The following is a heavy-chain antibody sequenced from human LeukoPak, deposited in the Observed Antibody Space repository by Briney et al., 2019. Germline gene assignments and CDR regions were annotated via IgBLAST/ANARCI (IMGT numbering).Heavy chain of an antibody. V-gene: IGHV4-4*09. CDR2: IYTSGST. D-gene: IGHD7-27*01. J-gene: IGHJ3*02. CDR3: ARLGDAFDI. CDR1: GGSISSYY. Sequence: PSETLSLTCTVSGGSISSYYWSWIRQPPGKGLEWIGYIYTSGSTNYNPSLKSRVTISVDTSKNQFSLKLSSVTAADTAVYYCARLGDAFDIWGQGTMVTVSS.